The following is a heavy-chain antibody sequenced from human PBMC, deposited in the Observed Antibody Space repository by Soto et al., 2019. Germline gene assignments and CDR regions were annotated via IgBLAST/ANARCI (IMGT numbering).Heavy chain of an antibody. CDR2: ISTSGGNT. J-gene: IGHJ3*01. Sequence: PGGSLRLSCAVSGFTFGSYAVSWVRQTPGKGLEWVSLISTSGGNTYYADSVKGRFTISRDNSNKTLYLQMNSLRADDTAVYYCAKFRIYSAFRNALDFWGRGTVVTVSS. V-gene: IGHV3-23*01. CDR1: GFTFGSYA. D-gene: IGHD2-15*01. CDR3: AKFRIYSAFRNALDF.